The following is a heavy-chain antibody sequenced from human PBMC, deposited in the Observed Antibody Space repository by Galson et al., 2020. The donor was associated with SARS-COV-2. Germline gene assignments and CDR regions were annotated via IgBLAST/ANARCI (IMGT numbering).Heavy chain of an antibody. CDR3: ASNHYDTSGHDY. J-gene: IGHJ4*02. CDR1: GDSISSGSYY. CDR2: IYTTGSA. V-gene: IGHV4-61*02. D-gene: IGHD3-22*01. Sequence: SETLSLTCTVSGDSISSGSYYWSWIRQPAGKGLEWIGRIYTTGSANYNPSLRGRVTISADTSKNQFSLWLSSVAAADTAIYYCASNHYDTSGHDYWGQGTLVTVSS.